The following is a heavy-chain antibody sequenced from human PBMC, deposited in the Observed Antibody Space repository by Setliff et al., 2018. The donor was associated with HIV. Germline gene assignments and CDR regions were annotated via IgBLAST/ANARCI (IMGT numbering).Heavy chain of an antibody. CDR1: GDSICSGSYY. D-gene: IGHD3-16*01. Sequence: SETLSLTCSVSGDSICSGSYYWSWIRLPAGKGLEWIGQIHTTGSTNYNPSLKSRVTISMDTSKNQFSLNLNSVTATDTAVYYCAKRTFGSGRLDPWGQGTLVTVSS. CDR3: AKRTFGSGRLDP. V-gene: IGHV4-61*09. CDR2: IHTTGST. J-gene: IGHJ5*02.